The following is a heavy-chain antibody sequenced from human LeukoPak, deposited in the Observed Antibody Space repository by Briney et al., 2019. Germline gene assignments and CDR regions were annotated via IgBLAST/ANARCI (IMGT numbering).Heavy chain of an antibody. CDR1: GGSISSGSYY. CDR2: IYTSGST. CDR3: AGDIILGHCSSTSCLEDWFDP. Sequence: SQTLSLTCTVSGGSISSGSYYWSWIRQPAGKGLEWIGRIYTSGSTNYNPSLKSRVTMSVDTSKNQFSLKLSSVTAADTAVYYCAGDIILGHCSSTSCLEDWFDPWGQGTLVTVSS. V-gene: IGHV4-61*02. J-gene: IGHJ5*02. D-gene: IGHD2-2*01.